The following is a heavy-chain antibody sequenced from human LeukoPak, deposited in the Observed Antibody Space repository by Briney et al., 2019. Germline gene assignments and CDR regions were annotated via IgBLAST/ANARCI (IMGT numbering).Heavy chain of an antibody. V-gene: IGHV4-59*01. CDR3: ARVANPSGGYSPVDC. J-gene: IGHJ4*02. CDR1: GGSISSYY. Sequence: PSETLSLTCTVSGGSISSYYWSWIRQPPGGGLECIGYISYSGSTNYNPSLKSRVTISVDTSKNQFSLKLSSVTAADTAVYYCARVANPSGGYSPVDCWGQGTLVTVSS. D-gene: IGHD3-22*01. CDR2: ISYSGST.